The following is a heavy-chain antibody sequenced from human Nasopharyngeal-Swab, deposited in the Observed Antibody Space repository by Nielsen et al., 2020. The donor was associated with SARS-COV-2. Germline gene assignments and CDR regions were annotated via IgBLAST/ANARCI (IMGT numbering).Heavy chain of an antibody. CDR1: GDTFTNSA. D-gene: IGHD5-12*01. J-gene: IGHJ4*01. CDR2: IVPTLGLP. V-gene: IGHV1-69*10. Sequence: SVKVSCKPSGDTFTNSAISWVRQAPGQGLEWMGGIVPTLGLPNYAQKFRGRVTISADRSTTTSYLELSSLRSEDTAIYYCAREGEYGAYDAPDYWGHGTLVSVSS. CDR3: AREGEYGAYDAPDY.